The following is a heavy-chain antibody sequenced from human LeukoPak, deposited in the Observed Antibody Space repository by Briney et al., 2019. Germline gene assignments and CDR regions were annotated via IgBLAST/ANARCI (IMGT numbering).Heavy chain of an antibody. CDR3: ASDPTGYPGGDI. J-gene: IGHJ3*02. CDR1: GFTFSSYG. V-gene: IGHV3-30*02. Sequence: QPGGSLRLSCAASGFTFSSYGMHWVRQAPGKGLGWVTFIRSDGSEERYADSVKGRLTISRDNFKNTLYLQMNSLRSEDTAVYYCASDPTGYPGGDIWGQGTMVIVSS. D-gene: IGHD3-9*01. CDR2: IRSDGSEE.